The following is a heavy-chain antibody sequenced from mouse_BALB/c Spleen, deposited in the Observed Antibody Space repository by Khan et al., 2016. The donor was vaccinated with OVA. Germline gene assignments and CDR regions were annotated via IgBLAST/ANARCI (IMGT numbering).Heavy chain of an antibody. CDR2: ICSGGST. V-gene: IGHV2-2*01. CDR1: GFSFTTYG. Sequence: QVQLQQSGPGLVQPSQSLSITCTVSGFSFTTYGIHWVRQSPGKGLEWLGVICSGGSTDYNAPFISRLSISKDNSKSQVFFKMNSLQADDTAIYYCARNSYRYDFTYWGQGTLVTVSA. CDR3: ARNSYRYDFTY. D-gene: IGHD2-12*01. J-gene: IGHJ3*01.